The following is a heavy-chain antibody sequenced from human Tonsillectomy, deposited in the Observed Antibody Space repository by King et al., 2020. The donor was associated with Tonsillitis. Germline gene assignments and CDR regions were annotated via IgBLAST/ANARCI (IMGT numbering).Heavy chain of an antibody. J-gene: IGHJ3*02. CDR3: ARVKKYYYDSSGYPLDTFDI. CDR2: IGSSGGYI. V-gene: IGHV3-21*01. Sequence: VQLVESGGGLVKPGGSLRLSCAASEFIFSIYTMNWVRQAPGKGLAWVSSIGSSGGYIYYADSVKGRFTITRDNAENSLYLQMNSLGAEDTAVYYCARVKKYYYDSSGYPLDTFDIWGQGTMVTVSS. D-gene: IGHD3-22*01. CDR1: EFIFSIYT.